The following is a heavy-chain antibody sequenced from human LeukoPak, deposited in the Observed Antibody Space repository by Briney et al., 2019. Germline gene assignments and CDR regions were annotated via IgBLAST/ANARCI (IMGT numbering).Heavy chain of an antibody. V-gene: IGHV3-21*01. CDR3: ASGKAYYYDSSGGGDY. D-gene: IGHD3-22*01. Sequence: GGSLRLSCAASGFTFSSYTMNWVRQAPGKGLEWVSSISSSSTYINYADSVKGRFTISRDNAKNSLYLQMNSLRAEDTAVYYCASGKAYYYDSSGGGDYWGQGTLVTVSS. J-gene: IGHJ4*02. CDR1: GFTFSSYT. CDR2: ISSSSTYI.